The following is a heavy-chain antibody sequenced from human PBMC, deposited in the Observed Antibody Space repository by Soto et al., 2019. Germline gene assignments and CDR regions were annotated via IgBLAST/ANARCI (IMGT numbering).Heavy chain of an antibody. CDR2: IYWNDVK. CDR3: AHRWTWALVS. D-gene: IGHD5-12*01. CDR1: GFSLRTSGVG. Sequence: QITLKESGPTLVKPTQTLTLTCTFSGFSLRTSGVGVGWIRQPPGKALEWLAAIYWNDVKHYSPSLKSRLTITTDTSKNQVVLTLTNMDPVDTATYYCAHRWTWALVSWGKGILVTVSS. J-gene: IGHJ5*02. V-gene: IGHV2-5*01.